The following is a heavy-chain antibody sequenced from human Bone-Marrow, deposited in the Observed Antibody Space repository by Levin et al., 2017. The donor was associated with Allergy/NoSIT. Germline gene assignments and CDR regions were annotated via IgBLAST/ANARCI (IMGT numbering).Heavy chain of an antibody. CDR1: GGTFSSYA. J-gene: IGHJ6*03. CDR3: ARETLAATRAYYYYYYMDG. Sequence: ASVKVSCKASGGTFSSYAISWVRQAPGQGLEWMGGIIPIFGTANYAQKFQGRVTITADKSTSTAYMELSSLRSEDTAVYYCARETLAATRAYYYYYYMDGWGKGTTVTVSS. D-gene: IGHD2-15*01. V-gene: IGHV1-69*06. CDR2: IIPIFGTA.